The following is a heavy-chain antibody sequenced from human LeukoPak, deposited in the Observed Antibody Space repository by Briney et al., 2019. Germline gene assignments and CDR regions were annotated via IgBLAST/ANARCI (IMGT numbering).Heavy chain of an antibody. Sequence: ASVKVSCKVSGHTLTELSMHWVRQAPGKGLEWMGGFNPEGGEIIYAQKFQGRVTMTEDTSTDTAYMELSSLKSEDTAVYYCATDGLEQRGHAFDIWGQGTKVTVSS. CDR2: FNPEGGEI. D-gene: IGHD1/OR15-1a*01. V-gene: IGHV1-24*01. CDR3: ATDGLEQRGHAFDI. CDR1: GHTLTELS. J-gene: IGHJ3*02.